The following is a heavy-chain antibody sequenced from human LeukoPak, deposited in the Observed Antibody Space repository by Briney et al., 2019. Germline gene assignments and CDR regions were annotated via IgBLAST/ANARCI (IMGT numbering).Heavy chain of an antibody. Sequence: PGGSLRLSGAASGLRFSTYPMSWFRRAPGKGLEWVSAISGSGGSAYYADSVKGRFTISRDNSKNTLYLQMNSLRAEDTAVYYCAKVSQQLVDYWGQGTLVTVSS. D-gene: IGHD6-13*01. CDR1: GLRFSTYP. CDR2: ISGSGGSA. V-gene: IGHV3-23*01. CDR3: AKVSQQLVDY. J-gene: IGHJ4*02.